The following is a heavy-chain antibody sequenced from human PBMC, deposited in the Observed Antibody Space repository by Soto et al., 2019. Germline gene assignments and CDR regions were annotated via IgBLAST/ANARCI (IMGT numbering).Heavy chain of an antibody. CDR3: VKSTYYYGPSDY. D-gene: IGHD3-10*01. V-gene: IGHV3-64D*06. CDR2: ISSNGDST. Sequence: GGSLRLSCSASGFTFSTYTMHWVRQAPGKGLQYVSAISSNGDSTYYADSVKGRFTISRDNSKNTLYLQMSSLRAEDTAVYYCVKSTYYYGPSDYWGQGTLVTVSS. CDR1: GFTFSTYT. J-gene: IGHJ4*02.